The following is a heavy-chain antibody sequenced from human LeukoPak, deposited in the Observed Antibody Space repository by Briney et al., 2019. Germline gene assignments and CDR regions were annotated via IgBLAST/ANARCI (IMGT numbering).Heavy chain of an antibody. CDR3: ARGPHVRYYDSSGYSSTFDY. CDR2: IIPIFGTA. D-gene: IGHD3-22*01. V-gene: IGHV1-69*06. CDR1: GGTFSSYA. J-gene: IGHJ4*02. Sequence: SVKVSCKASGGTFSSYAISWVRQAPGQGLEWMGGIIPIFGTANYAQKFQGRVTITADKSTSTAYMELSSLRSEDTAVYYCARGPHVRYYDSSGYSSTFDYWGQGTLVTVSS.